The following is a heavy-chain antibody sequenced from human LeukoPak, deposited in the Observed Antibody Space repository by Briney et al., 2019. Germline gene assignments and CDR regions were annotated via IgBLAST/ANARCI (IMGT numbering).Heavy chain of an antibody. J-gene: IGHJ3*02. CDR2: ISSSSSYI. CDR1: GFTFSSYS. Sequence: MAGGSLRLSCAASGFTFSSYSMNWVRQAPGKGLEWVSSISSSSSYIYYADSVKGRFTISRDNAKNSLYLQMNSLRAEDTAVYYCARDRNWGQRDAFDIWGQGTMVTVSS. CDR3: ARDRNWGQRDAFDI. V-gene: IGHV3-21*01. D-gene: IGHD7-27*01.